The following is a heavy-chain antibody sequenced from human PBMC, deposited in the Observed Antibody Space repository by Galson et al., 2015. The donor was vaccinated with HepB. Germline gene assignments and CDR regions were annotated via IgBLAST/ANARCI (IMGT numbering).Heavy chain of an antibody. CDR2: ISSSSSTI. V-gene: IGHV3-48*01. CDR1: GFTFSSYS. J-gene: IGHJ3*02. Sequence: SLRLSCAASGFTFSSYSMNWVRQAPGKGLEWVSYISSSSSTIYYADSVKGRFTISRDNAKNSLYLQMNSLRAEDTAVYYCARGCSGGSCYLAFDIWGQGTMVTVSS. CDR3: ARGCSGGSCYLAFDI. D-gene: IGHD2-15*01.